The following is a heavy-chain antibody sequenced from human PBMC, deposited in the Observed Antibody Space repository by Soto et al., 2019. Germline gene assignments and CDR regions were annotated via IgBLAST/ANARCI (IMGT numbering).Heavy chain of an antibody. CDR2: IYHSGST. Sequence: SETLSLTCAVSGDSISSGGYSWSWIRQPPGKGLEWIGYIYHSGSTYYNPSLKSRVTISVDRSKNQFSLKLSSVTAADTAVYYCARAYYYGSGTLGWFDPWGQGTLVTVSS. CDR3: ARAYYYGSGTLGWFDP. CDR1: GDSISSGGYS. J-gene: IGHJ5*02. V-gene: IGHV4-30-2*01. D-gene: IGHD3-10*01.